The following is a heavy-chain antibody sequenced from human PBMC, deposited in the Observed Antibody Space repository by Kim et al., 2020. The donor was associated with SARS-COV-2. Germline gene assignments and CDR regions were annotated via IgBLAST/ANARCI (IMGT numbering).Heavy chain of an antibody. CDR1: GFWFSDYY. D-gene: IGHD4-17*01. CDR3: VRSTDDSDFVV. V-gene: IGHV3-74*01. J-gene: IGHJ2*01. Sequence: GGSLRLSCAASGFWFSDYYMHWVRQVSGQGLVWVSRLHPDGTIESYADSVVGRFTISRDNAKSTLSLQMNSLRAQDTAVYSCVRSTDDSDFVVWGRGTLV. CDR2: LHPDGTIE.